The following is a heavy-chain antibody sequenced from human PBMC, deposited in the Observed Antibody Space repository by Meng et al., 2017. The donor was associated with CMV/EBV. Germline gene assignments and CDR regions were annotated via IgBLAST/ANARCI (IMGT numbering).Heavy chain of an antibody. V-gene: IGHV4-34*01. CDR2: INHSGST. D-gene: IGHD2-2*01. CDR1: GGSFSGYY. J-gene: IGHJ5*02. CDR3: ARGPYCSSTSCYPSWFDP. Sequence: SETLSLTCAVYGGSFSGYYWSWIRQPPGKGLEWIGEINHSGSTNYNPSPKSRVTISVDTSKNQFSLKLSSVTAADTAVYYCARGPYCSSTSCYPSWFDPWGQGTLVTVSS.